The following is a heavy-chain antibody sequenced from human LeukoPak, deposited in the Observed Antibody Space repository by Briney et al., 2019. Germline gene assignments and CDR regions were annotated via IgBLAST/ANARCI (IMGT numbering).Heavy chain of an antibody. D-gene: IGHD1-1*01. CDR2: IGANGGDT. CDR3: GRDWKLDY. J-gene: IGHJ4*02. Sequence: GGSLRLSCAATGFTFNNYAMSWVRQAPGKGLEWVSAIGANGGDTKYADSVKGRFTISRDNSKNTLYLQMNSLRVEDTAIYYCGRDWKLDYWGQGTLVTVSS. CDR1: GFTFNNYA. V-gene: IGHV3-23*01.